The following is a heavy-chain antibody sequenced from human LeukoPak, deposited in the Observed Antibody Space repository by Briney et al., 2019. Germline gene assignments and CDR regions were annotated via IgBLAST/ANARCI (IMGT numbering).Heavy chain of an antibody. CDR2: IYSSGST. CDR3: ASLPIAAAGGWFDP. D-gene: IGHD6-13*01. CDR1: GGSINSYY. Sequence: SATLSLTCTVSGGSINSYYWSWIRQPAGKGLEWIGRIYSSGSTNYNPSLKSRVTISVDTSKNQFSLKLSSVTAADTAVYYCASLPIAAAGGWFDPWGQGTLVTVSS. J-gene: IGHJ5*02. V-gene: IGHV4-4*07.